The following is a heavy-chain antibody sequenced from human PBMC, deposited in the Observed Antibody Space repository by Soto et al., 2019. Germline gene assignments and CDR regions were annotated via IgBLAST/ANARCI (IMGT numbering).Heavy chain of an antibody. Sequence: GGSLRLSCVASGFKFSDYWIHWVRQAPGKELVWVSRVSNDGGFTIYADSVKGRFTISRDNAKNTVYLQMNSLRAEDTAVYYCARVGRGWFFYDYWGQGNLVTVSS. J-gene: IGHJ4*02. CDR3: ARVGRGWFFYDY. V-gene: IGHV3-74*01. CDR2: VSNDGGFT. D-gene: IGHD6-19*01. CDR1: GFKFSDYW.